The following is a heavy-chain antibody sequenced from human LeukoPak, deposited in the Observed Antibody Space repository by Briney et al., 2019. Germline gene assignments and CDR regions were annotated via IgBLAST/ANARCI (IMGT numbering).Heavy chain of an antibody. J-gene: IGHJ4*02. CDR1: GFTFSNAW. CDR2: IKSKTDGGTT. V-gene: IGHV3-15*01. CDR3: TTFGGSYGERDY. Sequence: GGSLRLSCAASGFTFSNAWMSWVRQAPGNGLEWVGRIKSKTDGGTTDYAAPVKGRFTISRDDSKNTLYLQMNSLKTEDTAVYYCTTFGGSYGERDYWGQGTLVTVSS. D-gene: IGHD1-26*01.